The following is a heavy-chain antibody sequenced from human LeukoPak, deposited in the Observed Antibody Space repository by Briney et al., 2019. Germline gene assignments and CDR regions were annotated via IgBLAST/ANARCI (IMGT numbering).Heavy chain of an antibody. J-gene: IGHJ6*02. CDR1: GFTFSSYV. V-gene: IGHV3-23*01. CDR2: ISDNGVTR. CDR3: AKAPAPYYYYYGMDV. Sequence: GGSLRLSCAASGFTFSSYVMNWVRQAPGKGLEWVSSISDNGVTRYYADSVKGRFTISRDNSDNTVYLPMNSLRAEDTAIYYRAKAPAPYYYYYGMDVWGQGTAVTVSS.